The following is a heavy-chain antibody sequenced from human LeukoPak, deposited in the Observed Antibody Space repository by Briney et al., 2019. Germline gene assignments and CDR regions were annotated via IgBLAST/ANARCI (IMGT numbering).Heavy chain of an antibody. J-gene: IGHJ3*02. CDR1: GYTFTSYG. CDR3: ARVLSDYGDYAAFDI. Sequence: GASVKVSCKASGYTFTSYGISWVRQAPGQGLEWMGWISAYNGNTNYAQKLQGRVTVTTDTSTSTAYMELRSLRSDDTAVYYCARVLSDYGDYAAFDIWGQGTMVTVSS. CDR2: ISAYNGNT. D-gene: IGHD4-17*01. V-gene: IGHV1-18*01.